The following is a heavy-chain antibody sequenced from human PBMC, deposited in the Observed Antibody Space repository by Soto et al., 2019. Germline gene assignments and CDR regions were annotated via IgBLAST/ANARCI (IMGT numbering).Heavy chain of an antibody. CDR2: IKGKTDGGTT. J-gene: IGHJ5*02. D-gene: IGHD3-10*01. V-gene: IGHV3-15*01. Sequence: GGSLRLSCAASGFTFSNAWMSWVRQAPGKGLEWVGRIKGKTDGGTTDYAAPVKGRFTISRDDSKNALYLQMNGLKTEDTAVYYCTTDYYGSGTAPRFDPWGQGTLVTV. CDR3: TTDYYGSGTAPRFDP. CDR1: GFTFSNAW.